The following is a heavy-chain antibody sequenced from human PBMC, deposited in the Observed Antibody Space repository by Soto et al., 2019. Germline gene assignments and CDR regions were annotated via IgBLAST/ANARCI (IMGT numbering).Heavy chain of an antibody. CDR2: ISGSGGST. CDR3: AKVCLVLRYFDWPMDY. D-gene: IGHD3-9*01. Sequence: EVQLLESGGGLVQPGGSLRLSCAASGFTFSSYAMSWVRQAPGKGLEWVSAISGSGGSTYYADSVKGRFTISRDNYKNTLYLQMNSLRAEDTAVYYCAKVCLVLRYFDWPMDYWGQGTLVTVSS. V-gene: IGHV3-23*01. J-gene: IGHJ4*02. CDR1: GFTFSSYA.